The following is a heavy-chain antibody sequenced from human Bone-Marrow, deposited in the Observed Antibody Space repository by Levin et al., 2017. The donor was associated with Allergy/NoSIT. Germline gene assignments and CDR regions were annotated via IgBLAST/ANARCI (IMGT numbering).Heavy chain of an antibody. CDR3: ADHRNDAFEI. CDR1: GFSFTNSA. Sequence: GGSLRLSCKASGFSFTNSAVQWVRQARGQRLEWIGWIVLSSGKTQYAQRFQDRVTISRDMSTSTVSMEVSGLRSEDTAMYYCADHRNDAFEIWGQGTTVTVSS. J-gene: IGHJ3*02. CDR2: IVLSSGKT. V-gene: IGHV1-58*01.